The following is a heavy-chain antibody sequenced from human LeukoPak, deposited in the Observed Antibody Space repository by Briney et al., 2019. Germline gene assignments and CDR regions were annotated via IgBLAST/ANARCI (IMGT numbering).Heavy chain of an antibody. CDR3: ARRPLTGYYYFDY. D-gene: IGHD3-9*01. CDR2: INSDGGTT. J-gene: IGHJ4*02. V-gene: IGHV3-74*01. CDR1: GFTFRSYW. Sequence: PGGSLRLSCAASGFTFRSYWMHWVCQAPGKGLVWVSRINSDGGTTTYADSVKGRFTISRDNAKNTLYLQMNSLRAEDTAVYYCARRPLTGYYYFDYWGPGTLVTVSS.